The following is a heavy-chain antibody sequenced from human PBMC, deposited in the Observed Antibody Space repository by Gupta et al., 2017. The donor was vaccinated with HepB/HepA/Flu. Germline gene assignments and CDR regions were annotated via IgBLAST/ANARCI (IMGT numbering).Heavy chain of an antibody. J-gene: IGHJ2*01. Sequence: EVQMLESGGGLVQPGGSLRLSCAASGFPFSSYVMTWVRQAPGKGLEWVSALSDSGFTTYYTDSVKGRFIISRDNSRNTLYLQLNSLRAEDTAVYYCARDRGDWYFDLWGRGTLVTVSS. CDR2: LSDSGFTT. D-gene: IGHD1-26*01. CDR1: GFPFSSYV. CDR3: ARDRGDWYFDL. V-gene: IGHV3-23*01.